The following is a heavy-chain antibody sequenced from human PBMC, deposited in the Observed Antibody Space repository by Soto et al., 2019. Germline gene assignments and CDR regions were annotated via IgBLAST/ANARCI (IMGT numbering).Heavy chain of an antibody. CDR2: IIPILGIA. J-gene: IGHJ3*02. CDR3: ARGARMVRGVMSAFDI. V-gene: IGHV1-69*02. D-gene: IGHD3-10*01. CDR1: GGTFSSYT. Sequence: QVQLVQSGAEVKKPGSSVKVSCKASGGTFSSYTISWVRQAPGQGLEWMGRIIPILGIANYAQKFQGRVTITADKSTSTAYMGRSSLRSEDTAVYYCARGARMVRGVMSAFDIWGQGTMVTVSS.